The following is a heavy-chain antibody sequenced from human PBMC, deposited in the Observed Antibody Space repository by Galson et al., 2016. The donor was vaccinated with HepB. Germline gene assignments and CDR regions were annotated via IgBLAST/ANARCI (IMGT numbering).Heavy chain of an antibody. CDR2: IYHSGAT. Sequence: SLTCTVFGGSMTSGGFYWSWIRQLPGKGLEWIGHIYHSGATYYNPSLKSRVTISVDTSKNQFSLNLISVTAADTAVYFCAREGPYWSGNYWFDPWGQGTLVTVSS. D-gene: IGHD3-3*01. J-gene: IGHJ5*02. CDR1: GGSMTSGGFY. CDR3: AREGPYWSGNYWFDP. V-gene: IGHV4-31*03.